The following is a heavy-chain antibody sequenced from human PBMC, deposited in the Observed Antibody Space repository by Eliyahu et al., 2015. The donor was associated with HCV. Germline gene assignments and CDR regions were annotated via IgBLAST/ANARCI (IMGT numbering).Heavy chain of an antibody. CDR2: IIPILGIA. V-gene: IGHV1-69*04. CDR3: ARVMTTVTTGIGGYYYGMDV. CDR1: GGTFSSYA. D-gene: IGHD4-11*01. J-gene: IGHJ6*02. Sequence: QVQLVQSGAEVKKPGSSVKVSCKASGGTFSSYAISXVRQAPGQGLEWMGRIIPILGIANYAQKFQGRVTITADKSTSTAYMELSSLRSEDTAVYYCARVMTTVTTGIGGYYYGMDVWGQGTTVTVSS.